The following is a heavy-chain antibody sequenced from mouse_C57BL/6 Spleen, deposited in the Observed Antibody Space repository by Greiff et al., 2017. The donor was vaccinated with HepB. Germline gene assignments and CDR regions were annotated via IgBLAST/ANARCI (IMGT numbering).Heavy chain of an antibody. CDR3: ASGVNDYAYFDY. V-gene: IGHV1-81*01. CDR1: GYTFTSYG. CDR2: IYPRSGNT. J-gene: IGHJ2*01. Sequence: QVQLQQSGADLARPGASVKLSCKASGYTFTSYGISWVKQRTGQGLEWIGEIYPRSGNTYYNEKFKGKATLTADKSSSTAYMELRSLTSEDSAVYFCASGVNDYAYFDYWGQGTTLTVSS. D-gene: IGHD2-4*01.